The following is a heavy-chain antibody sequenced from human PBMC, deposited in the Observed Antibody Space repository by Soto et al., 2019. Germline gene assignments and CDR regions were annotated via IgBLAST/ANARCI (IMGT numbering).Heavy chain of an antibody. CDR1: GYTFTSYD. V-gene: IGHV1-8*01. CDR3: ARPRFGAVAGT. Sequence: QVQLVQSGAEVKKPGASVKVSCKTSGYTFTSYDIHWVRQATGQGPEWMGWMNPNSGNTVYAQKLQGRITMTRNSSMSTAYIELSSLRPEDTADYYCARPRFGAVAGTWGQGTLVTVSS. D-gene: IGHD6-19*01. J-gene: IGHJ5*02. CDR2: MNPNSGNT.